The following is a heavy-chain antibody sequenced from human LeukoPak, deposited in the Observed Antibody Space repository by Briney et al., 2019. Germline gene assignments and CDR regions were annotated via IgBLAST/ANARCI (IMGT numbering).Heavy chain of an antibody. J-gene: IGHJ3*02. CDR1: GSTFSTDA. CDR3: AKLPLIDYDYVWGSYRDAFDI. Sequence: GGSLRLSCAASGSTFSTDAMHWVRQAPGKGLEWVAFIRYDGSNKYYADSVKGRFTISRDNSKNTLYLQMNSLRAEDTAVYYCAKLPLIDYDYVWGSYRDAFDIWGQGTMVTVSS. D-gene: IGHD3-16*02. V-gene: IGHV3-30*02. CDR2: IRYDGSNK.